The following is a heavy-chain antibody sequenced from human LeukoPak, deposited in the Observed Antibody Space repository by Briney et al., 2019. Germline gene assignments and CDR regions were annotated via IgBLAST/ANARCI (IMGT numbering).Heavy chain of an antibody. CDR3: ARSGTKGEDY. J-gene: IGHJ4*02. CDR2: IYYSGST. Sequence: PSETLSLTCTVSGGSISSYYWSWIRQPPGKGLEWIGYIYYSGSTNYNPSLKSRVTISVDTSKNQFSLQLNSVTPEDTAVYYCARSGTKGEDYWGQGTLVTVSS. D-gene: IGHD3-10*01. V-gene: IGHV4-59*08. CDR1: GGSISSYY.